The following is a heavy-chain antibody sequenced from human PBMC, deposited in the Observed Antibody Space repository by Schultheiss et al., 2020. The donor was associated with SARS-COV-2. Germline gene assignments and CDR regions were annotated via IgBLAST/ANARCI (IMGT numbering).Heavy chain of an antibody. J-gene: IGHJ4*02. D-gene: IGHD6-19*01. CDR2: IYYSGST. V-gene: IGHV4-59*01. Sequence: SQTLSLTCTVSGGSISPYYWSWIRQTPGKGLEWIGYIYYSGSTNYNPSLKSRVSISVDTTKNHFSLKLTSVTAADTAVYYCAREVAGTLWFDYWGRGTLVTVSS. CDR1: GGSISPYY. CDR3: AREVAGTLWFDY.